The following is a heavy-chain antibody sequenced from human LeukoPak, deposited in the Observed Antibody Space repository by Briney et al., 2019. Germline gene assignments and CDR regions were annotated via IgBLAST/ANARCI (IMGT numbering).Heavy chain of an antibody. Sequence: TSETLSLTCTVSGGSISSSNDHWGWIRQPPGKGLEWIGSIYYSGSTYYNPSLKSRVTISVDTSKNQFSLKLSSVTAADTAVYYCARGGVGIAVDCFDIWGQGTMVTVSA. CDR3: ARGGVGIAVDCFDI. CDR2: IYYSGST. V-gene: IGHV4-39*07. CDR1: GGSISSSNDH. D-gene: IGHD6-19*01. J-gene: IGHJ3*02.